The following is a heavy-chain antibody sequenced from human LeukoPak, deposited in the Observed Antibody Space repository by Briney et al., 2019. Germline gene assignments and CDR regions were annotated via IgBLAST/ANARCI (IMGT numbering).Heavy chain of an antibody. V-gene: IGHV3-48*03. J-gene: IGHJ5*02. CDR3: ARAGRRFGELKLKRWFDP. D-gene: IGHD3-10*01. CDR1: GFTFSSYE. CDR2: ISSSGSTI. Sequence: GGSLRLSCAASGFTFSSYEMNWVRQAPEKGLEWVSYISSSGSTIYYADSVKGRFTISRDNAKNSLYLQMNSLRAEDTAVYYCARAGRRFGELKLKRWFDPWGQGTLVTVSS.